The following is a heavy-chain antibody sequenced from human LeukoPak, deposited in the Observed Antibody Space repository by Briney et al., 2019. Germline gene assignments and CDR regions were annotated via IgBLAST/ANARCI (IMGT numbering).Heavy chain of an antibody. Sequence: GGSLRLSCAASGFTFSSYAMTWVRQAPGKGLEWVSGISGSGDSTYYADSVKGRFTISRDNSKNTLYLQMNSLRAEDTAVYYCAKKEDATMVHYYFDYWGQGTLVTVSS. CDR3: AKKEDATMVHYYFDY. CDR1: GFTFSSYA. CDR2: ISGSGDST. D-gene: IGHD5-18*01. J-gene: IGHJ4*02. V-gene: IGHV3-23*01.